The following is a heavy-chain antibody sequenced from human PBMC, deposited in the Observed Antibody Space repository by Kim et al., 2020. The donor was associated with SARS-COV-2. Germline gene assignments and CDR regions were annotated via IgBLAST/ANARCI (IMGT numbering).Heavy chain of an antibody. CDR1: GFTFSSYS. CDR3: AREIFAFFGVVKDAHSGYYGMDV. CDR2: ISSSSSTI. J-gene: IGHJ6*02. Sequence: GGSLRLSCAASGFTFSSYSMNWVRQAPGKGLEWVSYISSSSSTIYYADSVKGRFTISRDNAKNSLYLQMNSLRDEDTAVYYCAREIFAFFGVVKDAHSGYYGMDVWGQGTTVTVSS. V-gene: IGHV3-48*02. D-gene: IGHD3-3*01.